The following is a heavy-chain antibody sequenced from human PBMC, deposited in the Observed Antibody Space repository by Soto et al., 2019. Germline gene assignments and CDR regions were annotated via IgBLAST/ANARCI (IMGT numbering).Heavy chain of an antibody. CDR1: GGTFSSYA. Sequence: SVKVSCKASGGTFSSYAISWVRQAPGQGLEWMGGIIPIFGTANYAQKFQGRVTITADESTSTAYMELSSLRSEDTAVYYCARGASSGDAFDIWGQGTMVTVSS. V-gene: IGHV1-69*13. CDR2: IIPIFGTA. J-gene: IGHJ3*02. CDR3: ARGASSGDAFDI.